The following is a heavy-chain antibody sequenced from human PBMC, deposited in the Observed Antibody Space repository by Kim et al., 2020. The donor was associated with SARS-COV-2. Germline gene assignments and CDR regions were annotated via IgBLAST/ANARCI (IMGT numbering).Heavy chain of an antibody. CDR2: INAGNGNT. D-gene: IGHD2-2*01. CDR1: GYTFTSYA. Sequence: ASVKVSCKASGYTFTSYAMHWVRQAPGQRLEWMGWINAGNGNTKYSQKFQGRVTITRDTSASTAYMELSSLRSEDTAVYYCAREVPVVPAARRVGGNWFDPWGQGTLVTVSS. CDR3: AREVPVVPAARRVGGNWFDP. J-gene: IGHJ5*02. V-gene: IGHV1-3*01.